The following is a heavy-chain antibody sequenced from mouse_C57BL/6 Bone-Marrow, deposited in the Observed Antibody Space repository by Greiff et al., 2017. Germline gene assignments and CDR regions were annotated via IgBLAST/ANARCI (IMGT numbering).Heavy chain of an antibody. D-gene: IGHD3-1*01. CDR2: ISNLAYSI. CDR1: GFTFSDYG. J-gene: IGHJ3*01. CDR3: ARGTPFAY. V-gene: IGHV5-15*01. Sequence: EVMLVESGGGLVQPGGSLKLSCAASGFTFSDYGMAWVRQAPRKGPEWVAFISNLAYSIYYADTVTGRFTISRENAKNTLYLEMSRLRSEETAMYYCARGTPFAYWGQGTLGTVSA.